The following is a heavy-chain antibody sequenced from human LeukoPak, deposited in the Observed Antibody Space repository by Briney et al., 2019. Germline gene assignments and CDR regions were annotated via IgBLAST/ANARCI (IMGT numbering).Heavy chain of an antibody. CDR2: INPSDGST. CDR3: AREGYCSSTSCPNHFDY. D-gene: IGHD2-2*01. Sequence: ASVKVSCKASGYTFTSYYMHWVRQAPGQGLEWMGIINPSDGSTSYAQKFQGRVTMTRDTSTSTVYMELSSLRSEDTAVYYCAREGYCSSTSCPNHFDYWGQGTLVTVSS. V-gene: IGHV1-46*01. J-gene: IGHJ4*02. CDR1: GYTFTSYY.